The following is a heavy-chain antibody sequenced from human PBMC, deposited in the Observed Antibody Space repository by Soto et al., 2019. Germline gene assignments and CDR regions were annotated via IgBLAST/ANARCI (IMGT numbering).Heavy chain of an antibody. Sequence: SETLSLTCAVSGGSVSSGGYSWIWIRQPPGKGLEWIGYIYHSGSTYYNPSLKSRVTISVDRSKNQFSLKLSSVTAADTAVYYCARGQVVAAQHWGQGTLVTVSS. CDR3: ARGQVVAAQH. CDR2: IYHSGST. J-gene: IGHJ4*02. D-gene: IGHD2-15*01. V-gene: IGHV4-30-2*01. CDR1: GGSVSSGGYS.